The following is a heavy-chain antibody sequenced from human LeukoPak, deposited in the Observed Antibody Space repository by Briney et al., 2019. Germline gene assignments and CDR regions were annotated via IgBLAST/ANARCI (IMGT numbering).Heavy chain of an antibody. D-gene: IGHD3-22*01. CDR3: ARGSNGYYCDHFQT. V-gene: IGHV3-7*01. CDR2: IKQDGIEK. Sequence: GGSLRLSCAASGFTFSNYWMTWIRQAPGKGLEWVANIKQDGIEKYYVDSVEGRFTVSRDNTKNSLFLQMDSLRAEDTAVYYCARGSNGYYCDHFQTWGQGSLVTVSS. J-gene: IGHJ1*01. CDR1: GFTFSNYW.